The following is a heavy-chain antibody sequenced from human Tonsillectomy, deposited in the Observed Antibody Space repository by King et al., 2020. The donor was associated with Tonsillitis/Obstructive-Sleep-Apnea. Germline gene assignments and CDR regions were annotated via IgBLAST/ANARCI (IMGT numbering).Heavy chain of an antibody. V-gene: IGHV3-23*04. CDR1: GFTFSSYA. J-gene: IGHJ6*02. D-gene: IGHD2-15*01. CDR2: ISGSGGST. CDR3: AKTPPSSDYYYYGMDV. Sequence: VQLVESGGGLVQPGGSLRLSCAASGFTFSSYAMSWVRQAPGKGLEWVSAISGSGGSTYYADSVKGRFTISRDNSKNTLYLQMNSLRAEDTAVYYCAKTPPSSDYYYYGMDVWGQGTTVTVSS.